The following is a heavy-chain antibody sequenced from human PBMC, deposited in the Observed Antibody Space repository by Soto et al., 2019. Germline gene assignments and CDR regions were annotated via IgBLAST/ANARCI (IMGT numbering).Heavy chain of an antibody. J-gene: IGHJ4*02. Sequence: QVPLVQSGAEVKKPGSSVKVSCKASGGTFSSYAISWVRQAPGQGLEWMGGIIPIFGTANYAQKFQGRVTITADESTSTAYMELSSLRSDDTAVYYCAITMVRGVIGPGDYWGQGTLVTVSS. CDR1: GGTFSSYA. V-gene: IGHV1-69*01. CDR3: AITMVRGVIGPGDY. D-gene: IGHD3-10*01. CDR2: IIPIFGTA.